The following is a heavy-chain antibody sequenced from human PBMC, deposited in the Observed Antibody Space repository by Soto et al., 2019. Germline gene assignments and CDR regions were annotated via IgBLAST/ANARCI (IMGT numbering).Heavy chain of an antibody. D-gene: IGHD2-15*01. Sequence: PGGSLRLSCAASGFTFSSYAMSWVRQAPGKGLEWVSAISGSGGSTYYADSVKGRFTISRDNSKNTLCLQMNSLRAEDTAVYYCAKVGVVVVAAGDDAFDIWGQGTMVTVSS. J-gene: IGHJ3*02. V-gene: IGHV3-23*01. CDR2: ISGSGGST. CDR3: AKVGVVVVAAGDDAFDI. CDR1: GFTFSSYA.